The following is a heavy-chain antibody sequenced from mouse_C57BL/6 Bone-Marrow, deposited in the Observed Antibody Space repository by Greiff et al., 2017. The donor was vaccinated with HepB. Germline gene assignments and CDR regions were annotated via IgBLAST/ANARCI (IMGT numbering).Heavy chain of an antibody. J-gene: IGHJ4*01. V-gene: IGHV2-9-1*01. Sequence: VQLQQSGPGLVAPSQSLSITCTVSGFSLTSYAISWVRQPPGKGLEWLGVIWTGGGTNYNSALKSRLSISKDNSKSQVFLKMNSLQTDDTARYYCARNRDLYPYAMDYWGQGTSVTVSS. CDR2: IWTGGGT. CDR1: GFSLTSYA. CDR3: ARNRDLYPYAMDY. D-gene: IGHD3-3*01.